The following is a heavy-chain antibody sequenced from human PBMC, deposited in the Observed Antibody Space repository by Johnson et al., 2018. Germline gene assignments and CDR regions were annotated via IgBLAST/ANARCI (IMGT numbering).Heavy chain of an antibody. CDR1: GFTFDDYA. D-gene: IGHD3-10*01. V-gene: IGHV3-43D*03. CDR3: AKVSVPYYYGSGTYPHYYMDV. J-gene: IGHJ6*03. Sequence: EVQLVESGGVVVQPGGSLRLSCAASGFTFDDYAMHWVRQAPGKGLEWVSLISWEGGSIYDADSVKGRFTSSRNNSNTSLYLQMNSLRAEDTALYYCAKVSVPYYYGSGTYPHYYMDVWGKGTTVTVSS. CDR2: ISWEGGSI.